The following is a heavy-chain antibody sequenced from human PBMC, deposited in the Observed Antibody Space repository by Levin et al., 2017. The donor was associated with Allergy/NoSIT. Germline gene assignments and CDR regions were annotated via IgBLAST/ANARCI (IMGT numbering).Heavy chain of an antibody. D-gene: IGHD2-2*01. CDR3: ARDRVGPAGNDYYYYGMDV. V-gene: IGHV4-61*03. Sequence: SETLSLTCTVSGCSVSTGSYYWSRIRQPPGKTREWIGNIHYSGSTKYNPFLKRRVSISVDTSKNHRSLRLTSVTAADAAVYYCARDRVGPAGNDYYYYGMDVWGQGTTVTVSS. J-gene: IGHJ6*02. CDR2: IHYSGST. CDR1: GCSVSTGSYY.